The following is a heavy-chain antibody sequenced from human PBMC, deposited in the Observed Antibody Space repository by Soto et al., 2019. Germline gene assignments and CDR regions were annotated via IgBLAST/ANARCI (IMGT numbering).Heavy chain of an antibody. Sequence: SETLSLTCTVSGGSISSSSYYWGWIRQPPGKGLEWIGSIYYSGSTYYNPSLKSRVTISVDTSKNQFSLKLSSVTAADTAVYYCARFQVGDRSDYWGQGTLVTVSS. CDR3: ARFQVGDRSDY. J-gene: IGHJ4*02. D-gene: IGHD1-26*01. CDR2: IYYSGST. V-gene: IGHV4-39*01. CDR1: GGSISSSSYY.